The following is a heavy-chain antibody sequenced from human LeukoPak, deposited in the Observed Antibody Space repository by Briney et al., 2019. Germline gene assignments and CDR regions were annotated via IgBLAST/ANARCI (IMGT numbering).Heavy chain of an antibody. CDR1: GFTFSIYA. D-gene: IGHD4-17*01. Sequence: PGGSLRLSCAASGFTFSIYAMSWVRQAPRKGLEWVSSISGTSGNTYYADSVKGRFAISRDNSKDTLYLQMNSLRAEDTAIYYCAKDLTKYYGDTYWGQGTLVTVSS. V-gene: IGHV3-23*01. CDR3: AKDLTKYYGDTY. CDR2: ISGTSGNT. J-gene: IGHJ4*02.